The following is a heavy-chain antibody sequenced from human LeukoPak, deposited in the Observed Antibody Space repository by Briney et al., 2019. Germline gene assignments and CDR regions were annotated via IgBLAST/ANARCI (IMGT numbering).Heavy chain of an antibody. V-gene: IGHV4-34*01. CDR2: INHSGST. CDR3: ARDLFGSGSYGAWFDP. D-gene: IGHD3-10*01. Sequence: SETLSLTCAVYGGSFSGYYWSWIRQPPGKGLEWIGEINHSGSTNYNPSLKSRVTMSVDTSKNQFSLKLSSVTAADTAVYYCARDLFGSGSYGAWFDPWGQGTLVTVSS. CDR1: GGSFSGYY. J-gene: IGHJ5*02.